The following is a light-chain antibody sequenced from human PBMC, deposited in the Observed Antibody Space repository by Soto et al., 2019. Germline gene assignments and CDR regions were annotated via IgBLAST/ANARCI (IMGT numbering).Light chain of an antibody. CDR2: GAT. CDR1: QSVKNN. J-gene: IGKJ4*01. CDR3: QQHNNWPLT. V-gene: IGKV3-15*01. Sequence: EIVMTQSPATLSASPGERVTLSCRASQSVKNNLAWYQQKPGQAPRLLIYGATNTATGIAARFSGSGSGTEFTLTVSSLQSEDCAVYYCQQHNNWPLTFGGGTKVEIK.